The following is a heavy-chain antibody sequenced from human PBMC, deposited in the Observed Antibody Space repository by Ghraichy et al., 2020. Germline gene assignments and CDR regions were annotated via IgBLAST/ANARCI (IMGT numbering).Heavy chain of an antibody. CDR2: IYYSGST. Sequence: SETPSLTCTVSGGSISSGGYYWSWIRQHPGKGLEWIGYIYYSGSTYYNPSLKSRVTISVDTSKNQFSLKLSSVTAADTAVYYCARGEIAAADKAFDYWGQGTLVTVSS. CDR1: GGSISSGGYY. D-gene: IGHD6-13*01. CDR3: ARGEIAAADKAFDY. J-gene: IGHJ4*02. V-gene: IGHV4-31*03.